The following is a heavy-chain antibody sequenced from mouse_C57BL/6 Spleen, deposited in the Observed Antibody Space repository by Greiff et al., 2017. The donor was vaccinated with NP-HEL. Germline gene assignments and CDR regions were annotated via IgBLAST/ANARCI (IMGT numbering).Heavy chain of an antibody. CDR2: IWTGGGT. V-gene: IGHV2-9-1*01. D-gene: IGHD2-4*01. Sequence: VQLKQSGPGLVAPSQRLSITCTVSGFSLTSYAISWVRQPPGKGLEWLGVIWTGGGTNYNSALKSRLSISKDNSKSQVFLKMNSLQTDDTARYYCARKGDGDYGYAMDYWGQGTSVTVSS. CDR3: ARKGDGDYGYAMDY. J-gene: IGHJ4*01. CDR1: GFSLTSYA.